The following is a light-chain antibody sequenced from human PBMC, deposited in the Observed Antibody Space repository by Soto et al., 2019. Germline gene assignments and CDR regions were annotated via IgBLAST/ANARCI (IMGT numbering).Light chain of an antibody. CDR2: KAS. J-gene: IGKJ1*01. CDR1: QSIDSW. V-gene: IGKV1-5*03. Sequence: DIQMTQSPSTLSASVGDKVTITCRASQSIDSWLAWYQQKPGKAPNLLMYKASSLESGVPSRFSGSGSGTEFTLTISSLQPDDSATYYCQQFHRYPVTFGQGTKVEI. CDR3: QQFHRYPVT.